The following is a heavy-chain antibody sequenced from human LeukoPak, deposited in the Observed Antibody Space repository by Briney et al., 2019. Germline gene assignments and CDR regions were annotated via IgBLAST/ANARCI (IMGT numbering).Heavy chain of an antibody. CDR3: ARGESHNYYDSSEVFRY. CDR2: IIPIFGTA. D-gene: IGHD3-22*01. CDR1: GGTFSSYA. V-gene: IGHV1-69*01. Sequence: GSSVKVSCKASGGTFSSYAISWVRPAPGQGLEWMGGIIPIFGTANYAQKFQGRVTITADESTSTAYMELSSLRSEDTAVYYCARGESHNYYDSSEVFRYWGQGTLVTVSS. J-gene: IGHJ4*02.